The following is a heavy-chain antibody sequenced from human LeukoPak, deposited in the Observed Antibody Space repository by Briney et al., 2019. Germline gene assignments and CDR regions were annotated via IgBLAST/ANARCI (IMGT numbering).Heavy chain of an antibody. V-gene: IGHV1-18*01. CDR1: GYTFTSYG. CDR3: ARDSSRYGSGSYFAFDI. Sequence: GASVKVSCKASGYTFTSYGISWVRQAPGQGLEWMGWISAYNGNTNYAQKLQGRVTMTTDTSTSTAYMELRSLRSDDTAVYYCARDSSRYGSGSYFAFDIWGQGTMVTVSS. J-gene: IGHJ3*02. D-gene: IGHD3-10*01. CDR2: ISAYNGNT.